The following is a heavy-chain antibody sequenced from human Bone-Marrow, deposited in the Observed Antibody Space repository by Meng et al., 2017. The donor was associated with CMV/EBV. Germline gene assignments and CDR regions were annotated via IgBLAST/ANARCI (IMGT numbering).Heavy chain of an antibody. V-gene: IGHV5-51*01. CDR3: ARHFSGAEFSEWYCEY. J-gene: IGHJ4*02. Sequence: GESLKISCHSSGFSFTTYWIGWVRQTPGKGLKWVGVINYGDSDTIYSPSFQGQVTMSADKYIHTASLQWRRLKASAAAIYYCARHFSGAEFSEWYCEYWGQGTMVNVAS. D-gene: IGHD3-3*01. CDR2: INYGDSDT. CDR1: GFSFTTYW.